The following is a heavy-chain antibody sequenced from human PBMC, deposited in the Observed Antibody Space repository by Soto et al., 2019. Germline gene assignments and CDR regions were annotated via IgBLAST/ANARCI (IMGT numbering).Heavy chain of an antibody. CDR1: GFTFRSFA. V-gene: IGHV3-30*04. Sequence: QVQLVESGGGVVQPGRSLRLSCTASGFTFRSFAMHWVRQAPGKGLEWLALVSFDGRNKYYADSVKGRFTISRDNYNSTVFLQMTGLRSEETGVYYCARPAGPFDYWGQGTLVTVSS. J-gene: IGHJ4*02. CDR2: VSFDGRNK. CDR3: ARPAGPFDY.